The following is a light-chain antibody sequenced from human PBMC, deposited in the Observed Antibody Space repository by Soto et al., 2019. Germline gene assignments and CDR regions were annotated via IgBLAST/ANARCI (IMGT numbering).Light chain of an antibody. CDR3: QQHDSSPWM. Sequence: EVVLTQSPGTLSLSPGERATLSCRASQSVSNTYVAWYQHIPGQTPRLLIYGASNRATGIPDRFSGSGSGTDFTLTISRLEPEDFAVYYCQQHDSSPWMFGQGTKVDI. CDR2: GAS. CDR1: QSVSNTY. V-gene: IGKV3-20*01. J-gene: IGKJ1*01.